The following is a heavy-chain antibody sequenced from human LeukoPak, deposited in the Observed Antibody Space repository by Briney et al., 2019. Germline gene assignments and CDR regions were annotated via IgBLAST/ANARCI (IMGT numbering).Heavy chain of an antibody. CDR2: IYYTGNT. Sequence: SETLSLTCAVSGGSISSGGYSWSWIRQPPGKGMEWIAYIYYTGNTYFNPSLKSRVTISVDTSKNQFSLKLSSVTAADTAVYYCARVLAAAGNNWFDPWGQGTLVTVSS. CDR3: ARVLAAAGNNWFDP. D-gene: IGHD6-13*01. V-gene: IGHV4-30-4*07. J-gene: IGHJ5*02. CDR1: GGSISSGGYS.